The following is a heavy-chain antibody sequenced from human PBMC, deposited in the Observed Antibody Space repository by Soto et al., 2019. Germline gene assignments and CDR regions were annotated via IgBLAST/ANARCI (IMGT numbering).Heavy chain of an antibody. Sequence: SETLSLTCTVSGGSISSSSYYCGWIRQPPGKGLEWIGSIYYSGSTYYNPSLKSRVTISVDTSKNQFSLKLSSVTAADTAVYYCARQRGDFWSGYHYGMDVWGQGTTVTVSS. V-gene: IGHV4-39*01. J-gene: IGHJ6*02. CDR1: GGSISSSSYY. D-gene: IGHD3-3*01. CDR3: ARQRGDFWSGYHYGMDV. CDR2: IYYSGST.